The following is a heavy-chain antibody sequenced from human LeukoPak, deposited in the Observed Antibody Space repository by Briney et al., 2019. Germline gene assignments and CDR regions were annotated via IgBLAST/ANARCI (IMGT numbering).Heavy chain of an antibody. J-gene: IGHJ4*02. CDR3: AQSHSSSWYGIIDY. CDR1: GFIFSDYG. Sequence: GGSLRLSSVASGFIFSDYGMHWVRQAPGKGLEGVAVIWPDGSNKYYADSVKGRFSISRDNSQSTTYLQMNSLRAEDTALYYCAQSHSSSWYGIIDYWGLGTLVTVSS. CDR2: IWPDGSNK. D-gene: IGHD6-13*01. V-gene: IGHV3-33*06.